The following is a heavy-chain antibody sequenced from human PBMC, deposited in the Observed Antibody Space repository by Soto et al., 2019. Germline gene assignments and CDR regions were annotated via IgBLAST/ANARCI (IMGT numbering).Heavy chain of an antibody. CDR3: AREPQRSYTGYFDY. CDR1: GFTFSSYA. V-gene: IGHV3-23*01. Sequence: GGSLRRSCAASGFTFSSYAMSWVRQAPGKGLEWVSAISDSGGSTYYADSVKGRFTISRDNSKNTLYLQMNSLRAEDTAMYFCAREPQRSYTGYFDYWGQGTLVTVSS. CDR2: ISDSGGST. D-gene: IGHD3-10*01. J-gene: IGHJ4*02.